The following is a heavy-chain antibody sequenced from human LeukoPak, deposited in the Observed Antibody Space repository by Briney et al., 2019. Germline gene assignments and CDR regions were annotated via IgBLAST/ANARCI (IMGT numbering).Heavy chain of an antibody. CDR1: GGSISGYY. CDR3: ARVGGTNYYYYGMDV. Sequence: SETLSLTCTVSGGSISGYYWSWIRQPPGEGLEWIGYIYDSGSTNYNPSLKSRVTISVDTSKNQFSLKLSSVTAADMAVYYCARVGGTNYYYYGMDVWSQGTTVTVSS. CDR2: IYDSGST. V-gene: IGHV4-59*01. D-gene: IGHD3-10*01. J-gene: IGHJ6*02.